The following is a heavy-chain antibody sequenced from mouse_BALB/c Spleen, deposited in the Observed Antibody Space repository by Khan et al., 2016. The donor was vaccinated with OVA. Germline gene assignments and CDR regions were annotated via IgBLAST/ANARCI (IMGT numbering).Heavy chain of an antibody. V-gene: IGHV3-2*02. CDR1: GYSITSDYA. CDR3: ARDGTQYNDAMAY. D-gene: IGHD1-3*01. CDR2: ISYSGST. J-gene: IGHJ4*01. Sequence: EVQLVESGPGLVKPSQSLSLTCTVTGYSITSDYAWNWIRQFPGNTLEWMGYISYSGSTNYNPSLKSRISITRDTSKNQFILQLNSVTTEDTATYYWARDGTQYNDAMAYWGQGTSVTVSS.